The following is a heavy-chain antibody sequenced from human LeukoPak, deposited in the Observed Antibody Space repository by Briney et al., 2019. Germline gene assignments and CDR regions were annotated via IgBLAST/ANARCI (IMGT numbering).Heavy chain of an antibody. J-gene: IGHJ4*02. CDR2: IYSSETA. D-gene: IGHD1-26*01. Sequence: PSETLSLTCTVSGVSISNYYWTWVRQPAGEGLEWIGRIYSSETANYNPSLKSRVTLSLDTSKSQFSLRLNSVTAADTAVYYCAREQTQWINGGSYPYYFDYWGQGTLVTVSS. CDR1: GVSISNYY. V-gene: IGHV4-4*07. CDR3: AREQTQWINGGSYPYYFDY.